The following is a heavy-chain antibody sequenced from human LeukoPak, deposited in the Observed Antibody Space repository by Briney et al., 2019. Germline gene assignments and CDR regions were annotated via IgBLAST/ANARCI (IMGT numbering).Heavy chain of an antibody. CDR3: ATDRSGGYFDY. V-gene: IGHV1-69*06. J-gene: IGHJ4*02. D-gene: IGHD3-10*01. CDR1: GGTFSSYA. Sequence: GASVKVSCKASGGTFSSYAISWVRQAPGQGLEWMGRIIPIFGTANYAQKFQGRVTMTEDTSTDTAYMELSSLRSEDTAVYYCATDRSGGYFDYWGQGTLVTVSS. CDR2: IIPIFGTA.